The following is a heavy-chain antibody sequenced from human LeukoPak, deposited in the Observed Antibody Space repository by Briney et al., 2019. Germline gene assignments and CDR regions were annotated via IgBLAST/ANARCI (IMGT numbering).Heavy chain of an antibody. J-gene: IGHJ4*02. D-gene: IGHD3-3*01. V-gene: IGHV3-21*01. CDR1: GFTFSSYS. Sequence: PGGSLRLSCAASGFTFSSYSMNWVRQAPGKGLEWVSSISSSSSYIYYADSVKGRFTISRDNAKNSLYLQMNSLRAEDTAVYYCARLTQDWSGYDFDYWGQGTLVTVSS. CDR2: ISSSSSYI. CDR3: ARLTQDWSGYDFDY.